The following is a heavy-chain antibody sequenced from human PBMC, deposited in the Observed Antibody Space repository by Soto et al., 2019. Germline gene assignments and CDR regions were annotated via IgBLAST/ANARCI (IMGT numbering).Heavy chain of an antibody. CDR1: GGSISSSSYY. Sequence: PSQTISLTCTVSGGSISSSSYYWGWIHQPPGKGLEWIGHISYSGGTKYNPSLESRVSISIDSSKNQFSLKLNSVTAADTAVYFCARRAVLVSTFSSREENWLDPWGQGTLVTFSS. V-gene: IGHV4-39*07. D-gene: IGHD2-21*01. CDR2: ISYSGGT. J-gene: IGHJ5*02. CDR3: ARRAVLVSTFSSREENWLDP.